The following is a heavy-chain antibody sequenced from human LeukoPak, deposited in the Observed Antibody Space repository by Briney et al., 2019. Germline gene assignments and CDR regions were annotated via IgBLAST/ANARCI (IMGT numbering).Heavy chain of an antibody. CDR2: IWPDGSDK. J-gene: IGHJ5*02. CDR3: GRWGVNAGLDR. CDR1: GFTFSDYW. D-gene: IGHD3-10*01. V-gene: IGHV3-7*01. Sequence: GGSLRLSCAASGFTFSDYWMAWVRQAPGKGLEWVANIWPDGSDKYHVDSVGGRFTISRDNAQNSLNLQMNSLRAEDSGVYYCGRWGVNAGLDRWGQGTLVIVSS.